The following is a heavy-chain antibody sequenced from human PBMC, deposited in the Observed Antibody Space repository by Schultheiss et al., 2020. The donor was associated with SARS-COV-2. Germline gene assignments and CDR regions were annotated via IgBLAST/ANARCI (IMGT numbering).Heavy chain of an antibody. Sequence: SETLSLTCTVSGGSISSYYWSWIRQPPGKGLEWIGYIYYSGSTNYNPSLKSRVTISVDTSKNQFSLKLSSVTAADTAVYYCARDYYDSSGDHTDPSNWFDPWGQGTLVTVSS. D-gene: IGHD3-22*01. CDR3: ARDYYDSSGDHTDPSNWFDP. V-gene: IGHV4-59*12. J-gene: IGHJ5*02. CDR2: IYYSGST. CDR1: GGSISSYY.